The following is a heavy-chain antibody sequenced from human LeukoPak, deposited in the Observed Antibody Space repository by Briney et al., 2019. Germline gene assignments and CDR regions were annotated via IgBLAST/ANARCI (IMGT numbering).Heavy chain of an antibody. CDR3: ARISGYNYGTNAFDI. Sequence: SETLSLTCAVYDGSFRSYYWSWIRQPPGKGLEWIGEINHSGITKYNPSLKSRVTMSVDTSKNQFSLKLTYVTAADTAIYYCARISGYNYGTNAFDIWGQGTMVTVSS. D-gene: IGHD5-18*01. J-gene: IGHJ3*02. CDR1: DGSFRSYY. CDR2: INHSGIT. V-gene: IGHV4-34*01.